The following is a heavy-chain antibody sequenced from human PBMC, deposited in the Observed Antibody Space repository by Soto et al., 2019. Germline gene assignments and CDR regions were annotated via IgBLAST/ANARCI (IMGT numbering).Heavy chain of an antibody. V-gene: IGHV1-69*05. CDR3: ARDYGGSSSRWFDP. D-gene: IGHD2-2*01. Sequence: SVKVSCKASGGTFSSYAISWVRQAPGQGLEWMGGIIANIGTTNYAQKLQGRVTITTDTSTSTAYMELRSLRSDDTAVYYCARDYGGSSSRWFDPWGQGTLVTVSS. CDR2: IIANIGTT. J-gene: IGHJ5*02. CDR1: GGTFSSYA.